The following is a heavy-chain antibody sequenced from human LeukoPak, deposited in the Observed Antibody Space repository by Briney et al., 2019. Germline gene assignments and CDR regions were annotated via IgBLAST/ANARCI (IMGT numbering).Heavy chain of an antibody. J-gene: IGHJ6*02. D-gene: IGHD2-15*01. Sequence: PSETLSLTCAVYGGSFSGYYWSWIRQPPGKGLEWIGEINHSGSTNHNPSLKSRVTISVDTSKNQFSLKLSSVTAADTAVYYCARVVAATRGLYYYYYGMDVWGQGTTVTVSS. CDR3: ARVVAATRGLYYYYYGMDV. CDR1: GGSFSGYY. V-gene: IGHV4-34*01. CDR2: INHSGST.